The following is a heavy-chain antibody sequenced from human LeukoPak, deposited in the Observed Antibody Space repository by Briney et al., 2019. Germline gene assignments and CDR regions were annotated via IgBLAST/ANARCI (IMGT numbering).Heavy chain of an antibody. V-gene: IGHV3-53*01. CDR3: ARAGGLRTAVAPIDC. CDR1: GFTVTSNY. Sequence: GGSLRLSCAASGFTVTSNYMTWVRQAPGKGLEWVSTLYSGGGTFYADSVKGRFTISRDNSKNTLDLHMSSLRAEDTAVYYCARAGGLRTAVAPIDCWGQGALVTVSS. CDR2: LYSGGGT. J-gene: IGHJ4*02. D-gene: IGHD6-19*01.